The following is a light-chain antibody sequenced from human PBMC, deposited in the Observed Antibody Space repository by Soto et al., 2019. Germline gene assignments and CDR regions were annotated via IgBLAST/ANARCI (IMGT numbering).Light chain of an antibody. CDR2: EVS. CDR3: SSYAGRNNFYV. V-gene: IGLV2-8*01. Sequence: SALTQPPSASGSPGQSVTISCTGTRSDVGTYNYVSWYQQHPGKAPKLIIYEVSKRPSGVPDRFSGSKSGNTASLTVSGLQAEDEADYYCSSYAGRNNFYVFGTGTKVTVL. J-gene: IGLJ1*01. CDR1: RSDVGTYNY.